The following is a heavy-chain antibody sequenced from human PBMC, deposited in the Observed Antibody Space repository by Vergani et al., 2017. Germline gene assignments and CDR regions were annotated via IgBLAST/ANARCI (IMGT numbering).Heavy chain of an antibody. D-gene: IGHD6-13*01. CDR1: GGTFSSYT. Sequence: QVQLVQSGAEVKKPGSSVKVSCKASGGTFSSYTISWVRQAPGQGLEWMGRIIPILGIANYAQKFQGRVTITADKSTSTAYMELSRLRSEDTAVYYCARPGYSSSWYDYWGQGTLVTVSS. V-gene: IGHV1-69*02. CDR2: IIPILGIA. J-gene: IGHJ4*02. CDR3: ARPGYSSSWYDY.